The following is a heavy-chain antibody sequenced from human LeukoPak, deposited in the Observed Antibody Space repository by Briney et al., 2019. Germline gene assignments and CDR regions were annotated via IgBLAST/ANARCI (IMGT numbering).Heavy chain of an antibody. CDR3: ARADYDDYGAY. V-gene: IGHV3-7*05. CDR1: RFTFSRYC. Sequence: GGSPSLSCAASRFTFSRYCMSWVRQAPGKGLEWVANIKQDGSEKYYVDSVKGRFTISRDNAKNSLYLQMNSLRAEDTAVYYCARADYDDYGAYWGGGTVDSVSS. J-gene: IGHJ4*02. D-gene: IGHD4-17*01. CDR2: IKQDGSEK.